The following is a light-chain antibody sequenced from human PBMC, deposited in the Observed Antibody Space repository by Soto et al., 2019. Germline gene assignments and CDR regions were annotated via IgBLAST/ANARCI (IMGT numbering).Light chain of an antibody. CDR2: TGS. Sequence: DIQMTQSPSSLSASVGDRVTITCRATQNISNHLNWYQHKTGKAPNLLIYTGSSLQRGVPPRFSGNGSGTDFTLTITNLQPEDFATYYCQQGYNSPPYTFGQGTRLEIK. J-gene: IGKJ5*01. CDR3: QQGYNSPPYT. V-gene: IGKV1-39*01. CDR1: QNISNH.